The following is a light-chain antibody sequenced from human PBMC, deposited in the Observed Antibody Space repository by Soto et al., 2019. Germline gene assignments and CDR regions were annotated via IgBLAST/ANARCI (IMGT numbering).Light chain of an antibody. CDR2: RAS. J-gene: IGKJ5*01. Sequence: ERVMTQSPATLSVSPGERATLSCGASRSLRSIYLAWYQQKPGQAPRLLIYRASTRATDIPARFSGSGSGTDFTLTISSLQSEDFAIYYCQQYNNWPITFGQGTRLEIK. V-gene: IGKV3-15*01. CDR3: QQYNNWPIT. CDR1: RSLRSIY.